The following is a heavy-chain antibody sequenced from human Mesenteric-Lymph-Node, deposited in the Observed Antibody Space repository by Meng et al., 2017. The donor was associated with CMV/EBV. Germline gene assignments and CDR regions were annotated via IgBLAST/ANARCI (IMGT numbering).Heavy chain of an antibody. Sequence: KPSGYTFTGYYIHWVRQAPGQGLEWLGRINPDSGGTNYPHNFQGRVTVTRDTSISTVYMQLNRLTSDDTAVYYCAREAYGYDLYFDFWGRGTLVTVSS. D-gene: IGHD5-12*01. CDR2: INPDSGGT. V-gene: IGHV1-2*06. CDR1: GYTFTGYY. J-gene: IGHJ2*01. CDR3: AREAYGYDLYFDF.